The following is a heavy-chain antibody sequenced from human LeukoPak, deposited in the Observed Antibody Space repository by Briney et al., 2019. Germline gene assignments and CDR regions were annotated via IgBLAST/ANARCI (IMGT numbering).Heavy chain of an antibody. D-gene: IGHD1-26*01. J-gene: IGHJ4*02. CDR3: ARGEWELLCGFDY. CDR2: INPNSGGT. Sequence: ASVKVSCKPSGYTFTGYYMHWVRPAPGQGLEWMGWINPNSGGTNYAQKFQGRVTMTRDTSISTAYMDLSRLRSHDTAVYYCARGEWELLCGFDYWGQGTLVTVSS. CDR1: GYTFTGYY. V-gene: IGHV1-2*02.